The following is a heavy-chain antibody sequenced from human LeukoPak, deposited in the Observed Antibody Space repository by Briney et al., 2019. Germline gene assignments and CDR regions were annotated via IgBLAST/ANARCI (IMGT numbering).Heavy chain of an antibody. D-gene: IGHD3-16*01. Sequence: SETLSLTCTVSGGSISSYYWSWIRQPAGKGLEWIGRFYTSGSINYNPSLKSRVTMSVDTSKTQFSLNLNLTSVTAADTAVYYCARDRRGTDYYYYMDVWGEGTTVTVSS. CDR1: GGSISSYY. V-gene: IGHV4-4*07. CDR3: ARDRRGTDYYYYMDV. J-gene: IGHJ6*03. CDR2: FYTSGSI.